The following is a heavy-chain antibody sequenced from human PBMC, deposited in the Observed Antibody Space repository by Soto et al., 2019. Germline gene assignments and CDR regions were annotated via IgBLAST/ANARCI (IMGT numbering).Heavy chain of an antibody. CDR1: GFTFSSYD. J-gene: IGHJ6*01. CDR3: ARARSTSCHVGDSTGFSYDHSCAMDV. Sequence: PGGSLRLSCAASGFTFSSYDMHWVRQATGKGLEWVSAIGTAGDTYYPGSVKGRFTISRENAKNSLYLQMNSLRAGDTAVYYCARARSTSCHVGDSTGFSYDHSCAMDVRGQRTTVT. CDR2: IGTAGDT. V-gene: IGHV3-13*01. D-gene: IGHD2-2*01.